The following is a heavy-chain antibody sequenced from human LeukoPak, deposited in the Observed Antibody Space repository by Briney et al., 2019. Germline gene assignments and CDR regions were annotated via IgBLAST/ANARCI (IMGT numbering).Heavy chain of an antibody. Sequence: GESLKISCKGSGYSFTSYWIGWVRQMPGKGLEWMGIIYPGDSDTRYSPSFQGQVTISADKSISTAYLQWSSLKASDTAMYYCARPYYDFWSGYYTGAFDIWGQGTMVTVSS. CDR1: GYSFTSYW. J-gene: IGHJ3*02. D-gene: IGHD3-3*01. CDR3: ARPYYDFWSGYYTGAFDI. CDR2: IYPGDSDT. V-gene: IGHV5-51*01.